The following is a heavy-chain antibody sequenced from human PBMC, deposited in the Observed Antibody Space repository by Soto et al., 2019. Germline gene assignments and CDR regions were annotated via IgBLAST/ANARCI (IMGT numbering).Heavy chain of an antibody. J-gene: IGHJ4*02. D-gene: IGHD3-10*01. Sequence: GGSLRLSCAASGFTFSSYSMSWVRQAPGKGLEWVSGFRTSGDGGTTYYADSVKGRFTISRDNSKNMLFLQMNSLRAEDTAIYYCAKKVNSGPGSQYFDYWGQGTLVTVS. CDR3: AKKVNSGPGSQYFDY. CDR1: GFTFSSYS. V-gene: IGHV3-23*01. CDR2: FRTSGDGGTT.